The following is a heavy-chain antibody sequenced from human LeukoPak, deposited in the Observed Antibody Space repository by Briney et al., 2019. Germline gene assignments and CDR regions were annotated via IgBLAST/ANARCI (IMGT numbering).Heavy chain of an antibody. J-gene: IGHJ4*02. CDR1: GGSISSYY. CDR2: IYYSGST. CDR3: GGDRRYYDSSGYYGGFDY. D-gene: IGHD3-22*01. V-gene: IGHV4-59*01. Sequence: RPSETLSLTCTVSGGSISSYYWSWIRQPPGKGLEWIGYIYYSGSTNYNPSLKSRVTISVDTSKNQFSLKLSSVTAADTAVYYWGGDRRYYDSSGYYGGFDYWGQGTLVTVSS.